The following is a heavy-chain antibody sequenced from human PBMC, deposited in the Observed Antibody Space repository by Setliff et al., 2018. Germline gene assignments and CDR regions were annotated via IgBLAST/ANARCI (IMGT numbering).Heavy chain of an antibody. D-gene: IGHD2-2*01. CDR1: GYTFTSYA. CDR2: INAGNGNT. V-gene: IGHV1-3*01. CDR3: ARALPSTSWALYYYYMDV. Sequence: ASVKVSCKASGYTFTSYAMHWVRQAPGQRLEWMGWINAGNGNTKYSQKFQGRVTITRDTSASTAYMELSSLRSEDTAVYYCARALPSTSWALYYYYMDVWGKGTTVTV. J-gene: IGHJ6*03.